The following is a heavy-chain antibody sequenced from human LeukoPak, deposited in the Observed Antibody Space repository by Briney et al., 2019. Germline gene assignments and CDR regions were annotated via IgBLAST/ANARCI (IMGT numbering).Heavy chain of an antibody. V-gene: IGHV4-59*01. D-gene: IGHD1-26*01. CDR2: IYDSGST. CDR3: ARTYSGRSYYFDC. Sequence: PSETLSLTCTVSGGSISSFHWSWIRQPPGKGLEHIGNIYDSGSTYYNPSLKSRVTISVDTSKNQFSLKLGSVTAADTAVYYCARTYSGRSYYFDCWGQGTLVTVSS. CDR1: GGSISSFH. J-gene: IGHJ4*02.